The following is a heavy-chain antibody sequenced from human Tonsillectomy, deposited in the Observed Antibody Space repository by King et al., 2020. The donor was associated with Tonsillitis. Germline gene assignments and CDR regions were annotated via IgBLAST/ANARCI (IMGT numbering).Heavy chain of an antibody. J-gene: IGHJ4*02. V-gene: IGHV4-59*08. CDR2: IYYSGST. D-gene: IGHD4-17*01. Sequence: VQLQESGPGLVKPSETLSLTCTVSGGSISSYYWSWIRQPPGKGLEWIGYIYYSGSTNYNPSLKSRVTISVDTSKNQFSLKLSSVTAADTAVYYCASVRGGDYAWYFDYWGQGTLVTVSS. CDR3: ASVRGGDYAWYFDY. CDR1: GGSISSYY.